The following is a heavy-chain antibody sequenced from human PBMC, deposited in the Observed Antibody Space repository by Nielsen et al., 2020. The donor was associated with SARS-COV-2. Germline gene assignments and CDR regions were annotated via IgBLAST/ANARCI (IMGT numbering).Heavy chain of an antibody. V-gene: IGHV1-2*02. CDR2: INPSGGST. CDR1: GYTFTGYY. J-gene: IGHJ4*02. D-gene: IGHD5-24*01. CDR3: APTRIRDGYNYPFDY. Sequence: ASVKVSCKASGYTFTGYYMHWVQQAPGQGLEWMGIINPSGGSTSYAQKFQGRVTMTRDTSITTAYMEVSRLQFDDTAVYYCAPTRIRDGYNYPFDYWGQGTLVTVSS.